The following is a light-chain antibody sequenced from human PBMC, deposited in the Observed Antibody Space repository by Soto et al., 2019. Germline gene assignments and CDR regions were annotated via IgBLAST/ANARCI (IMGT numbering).Light chain of an antibody. J-gene: IGLJ3*02. Sequence: QSALTHPASVSGSPGQSITISCTGTSSDVGGYNYVSWYQQHPGKAPKLMIYEVSNRPSGVSNRFSGSKSGNTASLTISGLQAEDEADYYCSSYASRSTPWVFGGGTKVTVL. CDR3: SSYASRSTPWV. CDR1: SSDVGGYNY. V-gene: IGLV2-14*01. CDR2: EVS.